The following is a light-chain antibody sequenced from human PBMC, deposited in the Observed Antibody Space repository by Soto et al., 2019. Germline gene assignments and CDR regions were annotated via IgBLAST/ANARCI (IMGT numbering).Light chain of an antibody. J-gene: IGLJ2*01. CDR1: NSDVGGFNY. CDR2: EVT. Sequence: QSALTQHASVSGSPGQSITISCTGTNSDVGGFNYVSWYQQHPDKAPKLIIFEVTDRPSGVSNRFSGSKSGNTAALTISGVQSEDEAEYYCCFSSGRSTLVFGGGTKLTVL. V-gene: IGLV2-14*01. CDR3: CFSSGRSTLV.